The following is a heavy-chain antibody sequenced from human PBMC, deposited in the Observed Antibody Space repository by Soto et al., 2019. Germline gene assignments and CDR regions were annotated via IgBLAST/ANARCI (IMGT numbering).Heavy chain of an antibody. J-gene: IGHJ6*02. V-gene: IGHV1-3*05. Sequence: QVQLVQSGAEEKKPGALVKVSCKASGYTFTSYVMHWVRQAPGQRLEWMGWINAGNGNTKYSQKFQGRVTITRDTSASTAYMELSSLRSEDTAVYYCASEAIAAAAVYGMDVWGQGTTVTVSS. CDR2: INAGNGNT. CDR3: ASEAIAAAAVYGMDV. CDR1: GYTFTSYV. D-gene: IGHD6-13*01.